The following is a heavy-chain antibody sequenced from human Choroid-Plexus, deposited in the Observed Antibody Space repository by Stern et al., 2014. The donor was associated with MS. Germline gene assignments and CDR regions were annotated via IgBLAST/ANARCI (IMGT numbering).Heavy chain of an antibody. CDR3: AKDRQYLTYFFDH. Sequence: VQLVESGGGVVQPGRPLRLSCVASGFTFGSCAMHWVRQAPGKGLPRRGGVSHDGSYKYYADSVKGRFTISRDNSQNTLYMQMSSLRPEDTAVYYCAKDRQYLTYFFDHWGQGSLVTVSS. J-gene: IGHJ5*02. CDR2: VSHDGSYK. V-gene: IGHV3-30*18. D-gene: IGHD2/OR15-2a*01. CDR1: GFTFGSCA.